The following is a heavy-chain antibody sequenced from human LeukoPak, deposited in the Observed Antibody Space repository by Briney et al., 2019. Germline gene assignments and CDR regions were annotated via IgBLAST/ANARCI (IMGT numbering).Heavy chain of an antibody. V-gene: IGHV3-21*01. D-gene: IGHD2-2*01. CDR2: ISSSSGVYI. CDR3: ARSLGPCSTTTCYDNWFDP. J-gene: IGHJ5*02. CDR1: GFTFSSYR. Sequence: GGSLRLSCAASGFTFSSYRMNWVRQAPGKGLEWVSSISSSSGVYIYYADSLKGRFTISRDNAKDSLYLQMNSLRAEDTAVYYCARSLGPCSTTTCYDNWFDPWGQGTLVTVSS.